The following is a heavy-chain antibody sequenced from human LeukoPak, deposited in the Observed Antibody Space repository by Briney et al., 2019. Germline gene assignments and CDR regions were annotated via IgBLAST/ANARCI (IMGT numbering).Heavy chain of an antibody. J-gene: IGHJ2*01. V-gene: IGHV1-69*13. CDR3: ATETLAGPWYFDL. Sequence: SVKVSCKASGGTFSSYAISWVRQAPGQGLEWMGGIIPIFGTANYAQKFQGRVTITADESTSTAYMELSSLRSEDTAVYYCATETLAGPWYFDLWGRGTLVTVSS. CDR2: IIPIFGTA. D-gene: IGHD6-13*01. CDR1: GGTFSSYA.